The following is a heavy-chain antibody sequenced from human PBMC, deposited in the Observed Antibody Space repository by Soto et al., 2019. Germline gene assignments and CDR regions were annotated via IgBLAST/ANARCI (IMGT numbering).Heavy chain of an antibody. CDR3: ASLFDYDFWSGYYTGAYYCYYYGMDV. V-gene: IGHV3-74*01. CDR1: GFTFSSYW. CDR2: INSDGSST. Sequence: PGGSLRLSCAASGFTFSSYWMHWVRQAPGKGLVWVSRINSDGSSTSYADSVKGRFTISRDNAKNTLYLQMNSLRAETTAVYYCASLFDYDFWSGYYTGAYYCYYYGMDVWGQGTTVTVSS. J-gene: IGHJ6*02. D-gene: IGHD3-3*01.